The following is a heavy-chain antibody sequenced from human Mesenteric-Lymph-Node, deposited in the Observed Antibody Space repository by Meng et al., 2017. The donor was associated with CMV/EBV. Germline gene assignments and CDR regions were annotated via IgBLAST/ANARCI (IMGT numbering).Heavy chain of an antibody. J-gene: IGHJ5*02. Sequence: SETLSLTCTLPGGSISSGSYYWGWVRQPPGKGLEWIASMYYNGSSYCNPSLQSRVTISVDTSKNQFSLKLSSVTAADTAVYYCARDKWYCSSTSCLNWFDPWGQGTLVTVSS. CDR3: ARDKWYCSSTSCLNWFDP. CDR1: GGSISSGSYY. D-gene: IGHD2-2*01. V-gene: IGHV4-39*07. CDR2: MYYNGSS.